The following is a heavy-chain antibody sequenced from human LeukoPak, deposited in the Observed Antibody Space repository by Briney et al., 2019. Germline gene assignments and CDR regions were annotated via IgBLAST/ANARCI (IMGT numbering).Heavy chain of an antibody. CDR2: ISSSGSTI. CDR3: AKQGSGSYYNVGWFDP. CDR1: GFTFSDYY. Sequence: GGSLRLPCAASGFTFSDYYMSWIRQAPGKGLEWVSYISSSGSTIYYADSVKGRFTISRDNAKNSLYLQMNSLRAEDTAVYYCAKQGSGSYYNVGWFDPWGQGTPVTVSS. J-gene: IGHJ5*02. D-gene: IGHD3-10*01. V-gene: IGHV3-11*04.